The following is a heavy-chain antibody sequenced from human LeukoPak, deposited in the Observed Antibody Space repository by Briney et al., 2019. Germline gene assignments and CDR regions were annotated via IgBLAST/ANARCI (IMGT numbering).Heavy chain of an antibody. V-gene: IGHV3-23*01. CDR3: AKNGDGYNPHFDY. Sequence: PGGSLRLSCAASGFTFSSSSMRWVRHAPGNGLEWLSAISSSAGSTFYAGSVKRRCTISRDNSTNTLYLQMNSLRAEDTAVYYCAKNGDGYNPHFDYWGQGNLVTVSS. CDR2: ISSSAGST. D-gene: IGHD5-24*01. J-gene: IGHJ4*02. CDR1: GFTFSSSS.